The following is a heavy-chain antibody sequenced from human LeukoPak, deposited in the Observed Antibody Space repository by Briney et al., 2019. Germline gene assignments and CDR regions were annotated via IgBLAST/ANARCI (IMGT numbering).Heavy chain of an antibody. CDR3: ARESACGTTNCLAPADWLDP. D-gene: IGHD2-2*01. CDR1: GYTFTGYY. V-gene: IGHV1-2*02. J-gene: IGHJ5*02. CDR2: ISPNSGDT. Sequence: GASVTLSCKASGYTFTGYYMHWVRQAPGQGLEWMGWISPNSGDTDIAQKFQGRVTMTRDTSIATSYMEVDSQTSDDPAVYYCARESACGTTNCLAPADWLDPWGQGTPVIVSS.